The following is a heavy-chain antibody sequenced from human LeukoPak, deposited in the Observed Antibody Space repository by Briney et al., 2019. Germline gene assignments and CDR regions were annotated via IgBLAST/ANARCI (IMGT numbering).Heavy chain of an antibody. CDR2: ISGSGGST. V-gene: IGHV3-23*01. D-gene: IGHD3-22*01. CDR1: GFTFSSYA. Sequence: GGSLRLSXAASGFTFSSYAMSWVRQAPGKGLEWVSAISGSGGSTYYTDSVKGRFTISRDNSKNTLYLQMNSLRAEDTAVYYCAKDLYAYYDSSGYSAHAFDIWGQGTMVTVSS. J-gene: IGHJ3*02. CDR3: AKDLYAYYDSSGYSAHAFDI.